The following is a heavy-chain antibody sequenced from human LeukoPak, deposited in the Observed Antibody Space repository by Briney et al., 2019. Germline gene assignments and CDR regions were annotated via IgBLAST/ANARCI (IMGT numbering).Heavy chain of an antibody. CDR3: ARDYYGAGLTYFDY. D-gene: IGHD3-10*01. J-gene: IGHJ4*02. CDR1: GGSISSGDYY. CDR2: IYYSGST. Sequence: PSQTLSLTCTVSGGSISSGDYYWSWIRQPPGKGLEWIGYIYYSGSTYYNPSLKSRVTITVDTSKNQFSLKLRSVTAADTAAYYCARDYYGAGLTYFDYWGQGTLVTVSS. V-gene: IGHV4-30-4*01.